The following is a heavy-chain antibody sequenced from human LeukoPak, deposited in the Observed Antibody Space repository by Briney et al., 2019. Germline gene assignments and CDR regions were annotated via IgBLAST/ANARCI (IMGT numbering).Heavy chain of an antibody. V-gene: IGHV3-11*01. J-gene: IGHJ4*02. Sequence: GGSLRLSCAASGFSFSEFYVSWIRQAPGKGLEWLSYITTSGTNTYYADSVKGRFTISRDNSKKTLYLQMNSLRVEDTAVYYCAKDLVLPAYQPFDSWGQGTLVTVSS. D-gene: IGHD3-9*01. CDR3: AKDLVLPAYQPFDS. CDR2: ITTSGTNT. CDR1: GFSFSEFY.